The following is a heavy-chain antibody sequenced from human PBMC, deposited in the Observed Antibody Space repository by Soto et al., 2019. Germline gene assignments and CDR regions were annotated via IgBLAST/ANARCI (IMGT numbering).Heavy chain of an antibody. J-gene: IGHJ6*03. CDR3: ARADNWNYHYYYYYMDV. Sequence: SQTLSLTCAISGDSVSSNSAAWNWIRQSPSRGLEWLGRTYYRSKWYNDYAVSAKSRITINPDTSKNQFSLQLNSVTPEDTAVYYCARADNWNYHYYYYYMDVWGKGTTVTVSS. V-gene: IGHV6-1*01. D-gene: IGHD1-7*01. CDR2: TYYRSKWYN. CDR1: GDSVSSNSAA.